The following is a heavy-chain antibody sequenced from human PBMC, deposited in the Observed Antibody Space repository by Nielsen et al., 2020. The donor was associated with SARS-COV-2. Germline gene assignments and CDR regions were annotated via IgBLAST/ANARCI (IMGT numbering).Heavy chain of an antibody. CDR1: GFSFDYYV. J-gene: IGHJ4*02. CDR3: AKRHSRVFGDSDVALLPAALDY. V-gene: IGHV3-23*01. CDR2: ISESGDST. D-gene: IGHD2-2*01. Sequence: GGSLRLSCAASGFSFDYYVMTWVRQAPGKGLEWVSVISESGDSTRHADSVRGRFTISRDNSKNTVSLQMSSLRVEDTAVYFCAKRHSRVFGDSDVALLPAALDYWGQGTLVTVSS.